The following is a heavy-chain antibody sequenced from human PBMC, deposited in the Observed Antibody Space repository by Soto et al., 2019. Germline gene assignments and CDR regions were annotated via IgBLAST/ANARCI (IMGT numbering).Heavy chain of an antibody. CDR2: IIPIFGTA. V-gene: IGHV1-69*13. Sequence: ASVKVSCKASGGTFSSYAISWVRQAPGQGLEWMGGIIPIFGTANYAQKFQGRVTITADESTSTAYMELSSLRSEDTAVYYCARVVDTAMVHNWFDPWGQGTLVTVS. CDR3: ARVVDTAMVHNWFDP. CDR1: GGTFSSYA. D-gene: IGHD5-18*01. J-gene: IGHJ5*02.